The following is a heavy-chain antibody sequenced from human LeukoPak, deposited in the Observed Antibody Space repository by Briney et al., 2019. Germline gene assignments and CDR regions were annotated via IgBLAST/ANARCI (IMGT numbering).Heavy chain of an antibody. CDR2: IKEDGSKK. J-gene: IGHJ4*02. Sequence: GGSLRLSCAASGFSLITYYMSWVRQTPGKGLEWVAKIKEDGSKKDYVDSVRGRFTISRDNAKNSLYLQMNSLRAEDTAVYYCARDEGYSYGYVDYWGQGTLVTVSS. V-gene: IGHV3-7*01. CDR3: ARDEGYSYGYVDY. CDR1: GFSLITYY. D-gene: IGHD5-18*01.